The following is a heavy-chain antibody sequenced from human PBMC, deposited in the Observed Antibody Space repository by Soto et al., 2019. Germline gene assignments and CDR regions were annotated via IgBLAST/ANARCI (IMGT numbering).Heavy chain of an antibody. CDR3: AKLSCTSSTCYFPGWFDP. D-gene: IGHD2-2*01. Sequence: PSETLSLTCTVSCDSISGGASFWSWIRQPPGKGLEWIANVYYSGSSYYNPSLKSRLTISVDTTKNQFSLQLKSMTAADTAVYYCAKLSCTSSTCYFPGWFDPWGQGTLVTVSS. J-gene: IGHJ5*02. V-gene: IGHV4-31*03. CDR2: VYYSGSS. CDR1: CDSISGGASF.